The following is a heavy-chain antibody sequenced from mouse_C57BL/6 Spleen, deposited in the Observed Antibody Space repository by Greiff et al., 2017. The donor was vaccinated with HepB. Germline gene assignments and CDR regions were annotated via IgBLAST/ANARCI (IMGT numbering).Heavy chain of an antibody. CDR1: GYTFTDYY. J-gene: IGHJ2*01. CDR3: AHYYGSRRVYYFDY. Sequence: VQLQQSGPVLVKPGASVKMSCKASGYTFTDYYMNWVKQSHGKSLEWIGVINPYNGGTSYNQKFKGKATLTVDKSSSTAYMELNSLTSEDSAVYYCAHYYGSRRVYYFDYWGQGTTLTVSS. V-gene: IGHV1-19*01. CDR2: INPYNGGT. D-gene: IGHD1-1*01.